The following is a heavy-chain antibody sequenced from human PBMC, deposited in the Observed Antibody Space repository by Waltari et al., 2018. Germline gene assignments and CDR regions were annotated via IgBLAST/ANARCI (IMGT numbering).Heavy chain of an antibody. CDR3: ARDTVFGVVTDTFDI. D-gene: IGHD3-3*01. J-gene: IGHJ3*02. CDR2: ISYSGDT. Sequence: VQLQESGPGLVKPSETLSLTCAVSGASIRGYHWTWIRQPPGGGLEWIGHISYSGDTAYGPSLRSRVTISVDTSKNHFSLKLTSVTAADTAVYYCARDTVFGVVTDTFDIWSQGTMVTVSS. V-gene: IGHV4-59*01. CDR1: GASIRGYH.